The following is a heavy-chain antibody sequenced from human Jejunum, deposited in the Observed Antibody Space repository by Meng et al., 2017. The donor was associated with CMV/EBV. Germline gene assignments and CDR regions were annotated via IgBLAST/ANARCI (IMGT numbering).Heavy chain of an antibody. D-gene: IGHD3-10*01. CDR2: INRDGTLT. CDR1: GLSFNNYW. Sequence: GLSFNNYWVNWVRQATGKGLVWVARINRDGTLTTYADYVKGRFTFSRDNARATLYLQMNSLRGEDSAVYYCARGGVSDYYYYGLDVWGQGTTVTVSS. J-gene: IGHJ6*02. V-gene: IGHV3-74*01. CDR3: ARGGVSDYYYYGLDV.